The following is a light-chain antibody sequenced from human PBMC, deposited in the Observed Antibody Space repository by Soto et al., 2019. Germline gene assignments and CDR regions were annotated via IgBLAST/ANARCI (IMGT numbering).Light chain of an antibody. CDR3: QQYDNVVFT. Sequence: DVQMTQSPSSLSASVGDRITITCQASQDIGKFLNWYQQKPGKAPKNLIYDGSNLETGVPGRFSGGGSGTHFTFTISSLQPEDIGTYYCQQYDNVVFTFGPGTKVDLK. V-gene: IGKV1-33*01. J-gene: IGKJ3*01. CDR1: QDIGKF. CDR2: DGS.